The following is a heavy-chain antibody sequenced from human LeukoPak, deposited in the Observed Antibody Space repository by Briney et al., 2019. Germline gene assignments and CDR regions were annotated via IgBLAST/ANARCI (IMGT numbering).Heavy chain of an antibody. Sequence: PGGSLRPSCAASGFTFSSYGMHWVRQAPGKGLEWVAVIWYDGSNKYYADSVKGRFTISRDNSKNTLYLQMNSLRAEDTAVYYCARDASATNAFDIWGQGTMVTVSS. CDR1: GFTFSSYG. D-gene: IGHD2-15*01. CDR2: IWYDGSNK. J-gene: IGHJ3*02. CDR3: ARDASATNAFDI. V-gene: IGHV3-33*01.